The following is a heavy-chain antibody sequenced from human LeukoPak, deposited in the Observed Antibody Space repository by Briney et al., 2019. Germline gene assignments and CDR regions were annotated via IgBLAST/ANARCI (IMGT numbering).Heavy chain of an antibody. CDR3: ARDEIQRLTFFFSGPHPNYYYGMDV. CDR1: GFTFSSYS. Sequence: PGGSLRLSCAASGFTFSSYSMNWVRQAPGKGLEWVSSISSSSSYIYYADSVKGRFTISRDNAKNSLYLQMNSLRAEDTAVYYCARDEIQRLTFFFSGPHPNYYYGMDVWGQGTTVTVSS. D-gene: IGHD3-3*01. V-gene: IGHV3-21*01. J-gene: IGHJ6*02. CDR2: ISSSSSYI.